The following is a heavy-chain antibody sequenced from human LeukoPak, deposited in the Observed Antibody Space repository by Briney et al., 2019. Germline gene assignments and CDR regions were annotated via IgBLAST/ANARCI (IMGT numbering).Heavy chain of an antibody. CDR1: GFTFSSYA. CDR2: ISSNGGST. D-gene: IGHD3-10*01. J-gene: IGHJ4*02. V-gene: IGHV3-64D*09. Sequence: PGGSLRLSCSASGFTFSSYAMHWVHQAPGKGLEYVSAISSNGGSTYYADSVRGRFTISRDNSKNTLYLQMSSLRAEDTAVYYCVKDVLLWFGEPIPYYFDYWGQGTLVTVSS. CDR3: VKDVLLWFGEPIPYYFDY.